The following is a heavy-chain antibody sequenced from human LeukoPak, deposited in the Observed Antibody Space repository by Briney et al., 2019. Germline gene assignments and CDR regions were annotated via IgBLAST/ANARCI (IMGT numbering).Heavy chain of an antibody. V-gene: IGHV4-34*01. CDR2: INHSGST. CDR1: GGSFSGYY. J-gene: IGHJ6*03. D-gene: IGHD3-10*01. CDR3: AGGRWFRWTYYYYMDV. Sequence: SETLSLTCAVYGGSFSGYYWSWIRQPPGKGLEWIGEINHSGSTNYNPSLKSRVTISVDTSKNQFSLKLSSVTAADTAVYYCAGGRWFRWTYYYYMDVWGKGTTVTVSS.